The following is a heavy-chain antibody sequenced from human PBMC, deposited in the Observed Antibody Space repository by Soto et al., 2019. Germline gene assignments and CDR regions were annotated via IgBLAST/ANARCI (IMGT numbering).Heavy chain of an antibody. CDR2: INHTGST. V-gene: IGHV4-34*01. J-gene: IGHJ4*02. CDR1: GGSFSGYS. Sequence: QVQLQQWGAGLLKPSETLSLTCAVYGGSFSGYSWTWIRQPPGTGLEWIGEINHTGSTNYNPSLKCRATISVDTSKNPFSLKLTSVTAAATAVYYCARDKITGLFDYWGQGTLVPVSS. CDR3: ARDKITGLFDY. D-gene: IGHD2-8*02.